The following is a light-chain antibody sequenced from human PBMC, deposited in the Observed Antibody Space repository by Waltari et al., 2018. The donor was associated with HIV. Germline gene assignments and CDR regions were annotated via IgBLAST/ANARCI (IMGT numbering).Light chain of an antibody. Sequence: QPVVTQVPSLTVSQGGKVTITCCLRTGAATSGQYPNWFQQKPGHAPTTLIFDTSNKHSWTPARFSGALLGGKAALTLSGAQPEDEAEYYCLLSYSGASWVFGGGTKVTVL. CDR2: DTS. V-gene: IGLV7-46*01. J-gene: IGLJ3*02. CDR3: LLSYSGASWV. CDR1: TGAATSGQY.